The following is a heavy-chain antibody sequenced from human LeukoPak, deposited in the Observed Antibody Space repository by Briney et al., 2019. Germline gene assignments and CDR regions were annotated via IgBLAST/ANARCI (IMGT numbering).Heavy chain of an antibody. V-gene: IGHV3-21*01. CDR2: ISSSSGYI. CDR1: GFTFSSYS. D-gene: IGHD5-18*01. Sequence: GGSLRLSCAASGFTFSSYSMNWVRQAPGKGLEWVSSISSSSGYIYYADSVKGRFTISGDNAKNSLYLQMNSLRAEDTAVYYCARDEPSPLYSYGQPDYWGQGTLVTVSS. J-gene: IGHJ4*02. CDR3: ARDEPSPLYSYGQPDY.